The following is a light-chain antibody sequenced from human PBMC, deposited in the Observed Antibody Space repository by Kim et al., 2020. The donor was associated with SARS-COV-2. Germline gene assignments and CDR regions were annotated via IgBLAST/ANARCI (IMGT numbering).Light chain of an antibody. CDR2: GAS. CDR3: HQYGSSPQT. V-gene: IGKV3-20*01. CDR1: QSVDSKS. J-gene: IGKJ2*01. Sequence: SPGKRGILYCRASQSVDSKSLAWYQQKRGQSPRLLIYGASRRVTGVPERFRGSGSGTDFTLTISRLEPEDFAMYYCHQYGSSPQTFGQGTRVEIK.